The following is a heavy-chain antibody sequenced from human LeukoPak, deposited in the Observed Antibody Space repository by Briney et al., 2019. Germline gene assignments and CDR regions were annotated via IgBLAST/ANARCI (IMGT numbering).Heavy chain of an antibody. Sequence: RAGGSLRLSCAASGFTFSSYSMNWVRQAPGKGLEWVSSISSSSSYIYYADSVKGRFTISRDNAKNSLYLQMNSLRAEDTAVYYCARGGETHIGQQLVFDYWGQGTLVTVSS. CDR2: ISSSSSYI. CDR3: ARGGETHIGQQLVFDY. D-gene: IGHD6-6*01. CDR1: GFTFSSYS. J-gene: IGHJ4*02. V-gene: IGHV3-21*01.